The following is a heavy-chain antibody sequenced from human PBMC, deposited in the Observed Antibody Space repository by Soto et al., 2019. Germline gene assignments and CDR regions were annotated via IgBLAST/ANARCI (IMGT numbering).Heavy chain of an antibody. V-gene: IGHV3-30-3*01. Sequence: QVQLVESGGGVVQPGRSLRLSCAASGFTFSSYAMHWVRQAPGKGLEWVAVISYDGSNKYYADSVKGRFTISRDNSKNTLYLQRNSLRAEDTAVYYCARDGLLGYFDYWVQGTLVTVSS. CDR1: GFTFSSYA. D-gene: IGHD3-16*01. CDR2: ISYDGSNK. CDR3: ARDGLLGYFDY. J-gene: IGHJ4*02.